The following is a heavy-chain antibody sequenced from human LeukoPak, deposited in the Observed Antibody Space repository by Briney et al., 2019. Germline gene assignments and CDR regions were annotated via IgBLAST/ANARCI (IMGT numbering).Heavy chain of an antibody. J-gene: IGHJ4*02. CDR2: IYYSGST. CDR3: ASNRGNYYNY. V-gene: IGHV4-39*07. CDR1: GGSISSSNYY. D-gene: IGHD1-26*01. Sequence: SETLSLTCTVSGGSISSSNYYWGWIRQPPGKGLEWIGSIYYSGSTYYNPSLKSRVTFSVDTSKNQFSLKLSSVTAADTAVYYCASNRGNYYNYWGQGTLVTVSS.